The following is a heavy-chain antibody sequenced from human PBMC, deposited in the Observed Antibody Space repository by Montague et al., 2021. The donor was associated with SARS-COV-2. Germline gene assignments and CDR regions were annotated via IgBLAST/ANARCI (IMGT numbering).Heavy chain of an antibody. CDR1: GFAFFNFD. Sequence: SLRLSCAASGFAFFNFDMAWVRQAPGRGLEWISDISSSGATILYXDSLKGRFTISRDNIQKSLYLQMNSLRAEDTAVYYCATNKYCTLHDCLHGRHYFDHWGQGTLVTVSS. V-gene: IGHV3-48*03. D-gene: IGHD2-8*01. CDR3: ATNKYCTLHDCLHGRHYFDH. CDR2: ISSSGATI. J-gene: IGHJ4*02.